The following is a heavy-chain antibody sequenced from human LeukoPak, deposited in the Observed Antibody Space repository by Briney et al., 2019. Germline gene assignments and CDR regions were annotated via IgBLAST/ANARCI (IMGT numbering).Heavy chain of an antibody. V-gene: IGHV3-74*01. Sequence: GGSLRLSCAASGFTFSSYWMHWVRQAPGKGLVWVSRINSNGSSTSYADSVKGRFTISRDNAKNTLYLQMNSLRAEDTAVYYCARDGEWVLRAFDIWGQGTMVTVSS. CDR3: ARDGEWVLRAFDI. CDR2: INSNGSST. CDR1: GFTFSSYW. J-gene: IGHJ3*02. D-gene: IGHD1-26*01.